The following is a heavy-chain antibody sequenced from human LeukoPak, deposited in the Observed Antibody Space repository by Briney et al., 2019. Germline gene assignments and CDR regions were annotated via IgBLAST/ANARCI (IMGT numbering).Heavy chain of an antibody. J-gene: IGHJ4*02. V-gene: IGHV1-8*03. CDR2: MNPNSGNT. D-gene: IGHD1-20*01. Sequence: ASVKVSCKASGYTFTSYDINWVRQTTGQGLEWMGWMNPNSGNTGYAQKFQGRVTITRNTSISTAYMEPSSLRSEDTAVYYCARGRDITGTSDYWGQGTLVTVSS. CDR3: ARGRDITGTSDY. CDR1: GYTFTSYD.